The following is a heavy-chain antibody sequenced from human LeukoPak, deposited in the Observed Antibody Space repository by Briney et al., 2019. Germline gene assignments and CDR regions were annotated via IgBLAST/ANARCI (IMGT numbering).Heavy chain of an antibody. CDR2: IRYDGSNK. D-gene: IGHD3-16*01. CDR1: GFTFSSYG. CDR3: AKNTAPLGGAFDI. J-gene: IGHJ3*02. Sequence: GGSLRLSCAASGFTFSSYGMHWVRQAPGKGLEWVAFIRYDGSNKYYADSVKGRFTISRDNSKNTLYLQMKSLRAEDTALYYCAKNTAPLGGAFDIWGQGTMVTVSS. V-gene: IGHV3-30*02.